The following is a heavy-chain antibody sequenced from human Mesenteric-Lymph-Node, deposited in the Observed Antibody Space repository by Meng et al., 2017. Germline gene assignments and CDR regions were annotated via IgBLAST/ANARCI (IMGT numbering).Heavy chain of an antibody. V-gene: IGHV3-74*01. CDR2: INSDGSST. CDR3: ASTFGGVIVRDYYYGMDV. CDR1: GFTFSSYA. J-gene: IGHJ6*02. Sequence: GESLKISCAASGFTFSSYAMSWVRQAPGKGLVWVSRINSDGSSTSYADSVKGRFTISRDNAKNTLYLQMNSLRAEDTAVYYWASTFGGVIVRDYYYGMDVWGQGTTVTVSS. D-gene: IGHD3-16*02.